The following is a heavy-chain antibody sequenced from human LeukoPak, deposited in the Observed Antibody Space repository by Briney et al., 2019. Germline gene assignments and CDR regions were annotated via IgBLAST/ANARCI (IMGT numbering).Heavy chain of an antibody. CDR2: ISAYNGNT. D-gene: IGHD2-8*01. V-gene: IGHV1-18*01. J-gene: IGHJ4*02. CDR1: GYTFTSYG. CDR3: ARDECTNDVCYSLDY. Sequence: ASVKVSCKASGYTFTSYGFNWVRQAPGQGLEWMGWISAYNGNTNYAQKFQGRVTITTDESTSTAYLELSSLRSEDTAVYYCARDECTNDVCYSLDYWGQGTLVTVSS.